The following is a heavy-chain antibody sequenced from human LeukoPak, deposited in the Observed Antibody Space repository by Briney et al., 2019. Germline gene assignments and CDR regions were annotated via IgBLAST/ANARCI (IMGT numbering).Heavy chain of an antibody. CDR1: GYTFTSYY. D-gene: IGHD1-26*01. CDR2: INPNSGGI. Sequence: ASVKVSCKASGYTFTSYYIHWVRQAPGQGLEWMGRINPNSGGINFAQKFRGRVSVTRDTSISTAYMELSSLRSDDTAVYYCARGAGYTGSYAGILDYWGQGTLVTVSS. V-gene: IGHV1-2*06. CDR3: ARGAGYTGSYAGILDY. J-gene: IGHJ4*02.